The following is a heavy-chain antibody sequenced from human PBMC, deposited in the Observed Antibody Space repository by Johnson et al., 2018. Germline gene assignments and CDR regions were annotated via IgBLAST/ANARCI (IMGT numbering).Heavy chain of an antibody. CDR2: ISSSSGSI. CDR3: AKCLLRFLQWFLFQH. D-gene: IGHD3-3*01. Sequence: EVQLVETGGGLVKPGGSLRLSCTASGFPFNVYTMNWVRQAPGKGLEWVSSISSSSGSIYYADSVKGRFTISRDNPKNSMYLQMDSLRVEDTGVYYCAKCLLRFLQWFLFQHWGQGTLVTVSS. CDR1: GFPFNVYT. V-gene: IGHV3-21*01. J-gene: IGHJ1*01.